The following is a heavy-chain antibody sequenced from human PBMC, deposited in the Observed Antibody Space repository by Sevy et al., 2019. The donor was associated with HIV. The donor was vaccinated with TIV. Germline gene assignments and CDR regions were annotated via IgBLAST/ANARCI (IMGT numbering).Heavy chain of an antibody. J-gene: IGHJ5*02. D-gene: IGHD3-3*01. CDR3: AVITIFGVFTDNWFDP. CDR2: VSYSGST. CDR1: GGSINSNNYY. V-gene: IGHV4-39*01. Sequence: SETLSLTCTVSGGSINSNNYYWGWIRQPPGKGLEWIGSVSYSGSTYYNPSLKSQITVSVDTSKNQFSLKVRSATAADTAVYYCAVITIFGVFTDNWFDPWGQGTLVTVSS.